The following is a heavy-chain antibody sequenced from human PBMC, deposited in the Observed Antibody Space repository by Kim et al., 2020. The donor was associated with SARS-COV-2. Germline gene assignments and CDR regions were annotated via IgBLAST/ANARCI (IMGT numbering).Heavy chain of an antibody. CDR3: AKDALSSLRGSSSWSGGADS. CDR1: GFTFRRSA. Sequence: GGSLRLSCAASGFTFRRSALPLFLHSPGHILEWVAVIWYDGSNKYYADSVKGRFTISRDNSKNTLYLQMNSLRAEDTAVYYCAKDALSSLRGSSSWSGGADSWGQGTLFTVSS. D-gene: IGHD6-13*01. V-gene: IGHV3-33*06. CDR2: IWYDGSNK. J-gene: IGHJ4*02.